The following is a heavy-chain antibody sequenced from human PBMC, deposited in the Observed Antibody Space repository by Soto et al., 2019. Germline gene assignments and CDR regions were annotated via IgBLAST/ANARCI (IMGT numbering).Heavy chain of an antibody. J-gene: IGHJ4*02. V-gene: IGHV4-34*01. CDR2: INHSGST. Sequence: PXGTLALTCAVYGGSFSGYYWSGIRQPPGKGLEWIGEINHSGSTNYNPSLKSRVTISVDTSKNQFSLKLSSVTAADTAVYYCARGHFGRYFDYWGQGTLVTVSS. CDR3: ARGHFGRYFDY. D-gene: IGHD3-10*01. CDR1: GGSFSGYY.